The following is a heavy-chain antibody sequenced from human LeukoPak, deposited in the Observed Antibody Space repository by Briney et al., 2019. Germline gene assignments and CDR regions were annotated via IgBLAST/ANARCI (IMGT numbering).Heavy chain of an antibody. CDR2: IKQDGSEK. V-gene: IGHV3-7*01. D-gene: IGHD1-26*01. CDR3: ARRRYSGSSQHFDY. J-gene: IGHJ4*02. CDR1: GFTFSSYW. Sequence: GGSLRLSCAASGFTFSSYWMSWVRQAPGKGLEWVANIKQDGSEKYYVDSVKGRFTISRDNAKNSLYLQMDSLRAEDTAVYYCARRRYSGSSQHFDYWGQGTLVTVSS.